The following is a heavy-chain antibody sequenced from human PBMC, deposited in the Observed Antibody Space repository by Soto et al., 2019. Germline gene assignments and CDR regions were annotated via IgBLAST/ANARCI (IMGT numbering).Heavy chain of an antibody. CDR3: ARERYYGLRSYSYYYRMDV. CDR2: IDTAGHT. V-gene: IGHV3-13*01. D-gene: IGHD3-10*01. J-gene: IGHJ6*02. Sequence: PGGSLRLSCVASGFTFRTYDMHWVRQPTGEXLEWISTIDTAGHTYYLGSVKGRFTVSRENAENSLYLQMNSLGVGDTAVYYCARERYYGLRSYSYYYRMDVWGQGTPVTVCS. CDR1: GFTFRTYD.